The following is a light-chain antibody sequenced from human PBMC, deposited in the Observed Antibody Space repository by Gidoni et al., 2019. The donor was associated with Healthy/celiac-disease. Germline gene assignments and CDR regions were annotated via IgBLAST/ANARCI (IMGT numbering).Light chain of an antibody. J-gene: IGKJ1*01. V-gene: IGKV1-5*01. CDR1: QSISSW. CDR3: PQYTSYWT. Sequence: DIQMTQSPSTLSASVGDRVTITCRASQSISSWLAWYQQKPGKAPKLLIYDASSLESGVPSRFSCSGSGTEFTLTLRSLQPADFATYYCPQYTSYWTFGQGTKVEIK. CDR2: DAS.